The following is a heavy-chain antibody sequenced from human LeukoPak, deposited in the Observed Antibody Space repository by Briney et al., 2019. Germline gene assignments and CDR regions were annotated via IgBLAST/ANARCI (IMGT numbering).Heavy chain of an antibody. J-gene: IGHJ2*01. V-gene: IGHV3-74*01. D-gene: IGHD1-7*01. Sequence: GGSLRLSCAGSGFTFRSYWMHWVRQDPGKGLVWVARINGDGSSISYADSVKGRFTISRDNSKNTMYMQMNSLRAEDTAVYYCARAGGGPTTLYWYFDIWGRGTLVTVSS. CDR3: ARAGGGPTTLYWYFDI. CDR2: INGDGSSI. CDR1: GFTFRSYW.